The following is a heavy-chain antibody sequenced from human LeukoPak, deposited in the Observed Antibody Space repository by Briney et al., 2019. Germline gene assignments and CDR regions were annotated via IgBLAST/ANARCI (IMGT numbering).Heavy chain of an antibody. CDR3: AKGKYSSSENWFDP. CDR2: ISWNSGSI. J-gene: IGHJ5*02. Sequence: GGSLRLSCAASGFTFDDYAMHWLRQAPGKGLEWVAGISWNSGSIGYAYSVKGRFTISRDNAKNSLYLQMNSLRAEDTALYYCAKGKYSSSENWFDPWGQGTLVTVSS. CDR1: GFTFDDYA. V-gene: IGHV3-9*01. D-gene: IGHD6-6*01.